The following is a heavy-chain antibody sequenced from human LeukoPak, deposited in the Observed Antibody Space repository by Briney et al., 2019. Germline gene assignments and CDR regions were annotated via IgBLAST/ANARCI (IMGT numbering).Heavy chain of an antibody. Sequence: GGSLRLSCAASGFTFSAYAINWVRQAPGKGLEWVSSINSAGTSKKYADSLKGRFTISRDNAKNSLFLQLSSLRDEDTAVYYCARGRNAGGPYYSDYWGQGTLVTVSS. J-gene: IGHJ4*02. CDR1: GFTFSAYA. V-gene: IGHV3-21*01. CDR2: INSAGTSK. CDR3: ARGRNAGGPYYSDY. D-gene: IGHD4-23*01.